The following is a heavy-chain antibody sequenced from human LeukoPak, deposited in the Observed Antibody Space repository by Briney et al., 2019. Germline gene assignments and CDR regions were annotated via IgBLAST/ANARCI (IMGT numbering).Heavy chain of an antibody. D-gene: IGHD3-22*01. J-gene: IGHJ4*01. Sequence: PSETLSLTCTVSGGSISSYYWSWIRQPPGKGLEWIGYIYYSGSTNYNPSLKSRVTISVDTSKNQFSLKLSSVTAADTAVYYCARGPYYYDSSGNFDYWGQGILVTVST. V-gene: IGHV4-59*12. CDR2: IYYSGST. CDR3: ARGPYYYDSSGNFDY. CDR1: GGSISSYY.